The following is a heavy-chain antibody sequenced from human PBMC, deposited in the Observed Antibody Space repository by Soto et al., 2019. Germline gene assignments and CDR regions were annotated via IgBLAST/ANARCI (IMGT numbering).Heavy chain of an antibody. D-gene: IGHD3-22*01. CDR3: ARGRQDITMIVVVSAGARYCLAS. V-gene: IGHV4-34*01. CDR1: GGPFSDFH. Sequence: SETLSLTCAVYGGPFSDFHWTDIRQPPGKGLERIGEINHGGATNYNPCLKSRVIISFDTAKNQFSLKLRSVTAADTAVYYCARGRQDITMIVVVSAGARYCLASWGKGSMVRVSS. CDR2: INHGGAT. J-gene: IGHJ6*03.